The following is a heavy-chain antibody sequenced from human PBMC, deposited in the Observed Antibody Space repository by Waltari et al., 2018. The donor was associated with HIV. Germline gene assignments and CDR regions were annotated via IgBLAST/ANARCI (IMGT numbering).Heavy chain of an antibody. CDR1: GFTVSTSG. J-gene: IGHJ6*02. Sequence: QVQLVASGGGVVQPGRSLRLSCAASGFTVSTSGMHWVRQAPGKGLEWVAVIWYDGSNTYYTDSVKGRFTISRDNSKNTLYLQMYSLRAEDTAVYYCARDVQGYCGGERCFYGMDVWGQGTTVTVSS. D-gene: IGHD2-21*01. CDR2: IWYDGSNT. V-gene: IGHV3-33*01. CDR3: ARDVQGYCGGERCFYGMDV.